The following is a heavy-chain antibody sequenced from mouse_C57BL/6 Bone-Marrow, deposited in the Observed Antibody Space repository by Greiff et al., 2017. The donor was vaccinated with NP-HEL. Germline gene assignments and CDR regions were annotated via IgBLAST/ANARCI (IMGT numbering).Heavy chain of an antibody. CDR1: GYTFTDHT. J-gene: IGHJ4*01. V-gene: IGHV1-78*01. CDR2: IYPRDGST. D-gene: IGHD1-1*01. CDR3: ARYYGSSYDYAMDY. Sequence: VQVVESDAELVKPGASVKISCKVSGYTFTDHTIHWMKQRPEQGLEWIGYIYPRDGSTKYNEKFKGKATLTADKSSSTAYMQLNSLTSEDSAVYFCARYYGSSYDYAMDYWGQGTSVTVSS.